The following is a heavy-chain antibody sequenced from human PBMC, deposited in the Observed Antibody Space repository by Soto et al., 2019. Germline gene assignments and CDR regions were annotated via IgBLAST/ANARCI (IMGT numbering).Heavy chain of an antibody. D-gene: IGHD2-2*01. Sequence: QITLKESGPTLVKPTQTLTLTCTFSGFSLTINRVGVGWIRQPPGKALEWLALIYSDEDKRYNPSLKNRLTINEDTSETQVVLTMTNMDPVDTATYYCVHSAYAYGLPGDYWGQGTLITVSS. CDR3: VHSAYAYGLPGDY. V-gene: IGHV2-5*02. CDR2: IYSDEDK. J-gene: IGHJ4*02. CDR1: GFSLTINRVG.